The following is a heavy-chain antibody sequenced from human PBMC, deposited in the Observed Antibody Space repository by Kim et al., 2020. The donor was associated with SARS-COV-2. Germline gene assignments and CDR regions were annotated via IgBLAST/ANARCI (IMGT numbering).Heavy chain of an antibody. Sequence: GESLKISCKGSGYSFTSYWIGWVRQMPGKGLEWMGIIYPGDSDTRYSPSFQGQVTISADKSISTAYLQWSSLKASDTAMYYCARRSSWYDFSYYYYMDVWGKGTTVTVSS. CDR2: IYPGDSDT. CDR1: GYSFTSYW. CDR3: ARRSSWYDFSYYYYMDV. D-gene: IGHD6-13*01. V-gene: IGHV5-51*01. J-gene: IGHJ6*03.